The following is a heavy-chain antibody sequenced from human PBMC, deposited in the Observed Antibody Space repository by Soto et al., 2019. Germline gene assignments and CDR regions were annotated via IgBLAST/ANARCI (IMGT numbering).Heavy chain of an antibody. Sequence: QVTLKESGPVLVKPTETLTLTCTVSGFSLSNARMGVSWIRQPPGKALEWLAHIFSNDEKSYSTSLKSRLTSSKDTSKSQVVLTMTNMDPVDTATYYCARIYRITMVRGVSYFDYWGQGTLVTVSS. CDR1: GFSLSNARMG. J-gene: IGHJ4*02. CDR3: ARIYRITMVRGVSYFDY. V-gene: IGHV2-26*01. CDR2: IFSNDEK. D-gene: IGHD3-10*01.